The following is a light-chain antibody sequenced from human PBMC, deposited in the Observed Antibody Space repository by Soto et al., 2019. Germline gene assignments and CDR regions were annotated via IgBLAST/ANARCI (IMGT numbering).Light chain of an antibody. CDR3: QQYGVSPGT. V-gene: IGKV3-20*01. J-gene: IGKJ1*01. CDR2: GAS. Sequence: EIVLTQSPGTLSLSPGERATLSCRASQRVSSNSLAWFQQKPGQAPGLLIFGASSGDVDIPDRFSGSGSGTDFTLTISRLEPEDFAVYYCQQYGVSPGTFGQGTKVEIK. CDR1: QRVSSNS.